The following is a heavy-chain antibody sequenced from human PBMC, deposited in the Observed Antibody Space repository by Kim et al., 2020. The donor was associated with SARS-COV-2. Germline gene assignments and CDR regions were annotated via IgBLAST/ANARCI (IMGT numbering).Heavy chain of an antibody. CDR3: ARDRVDIVVVPAAETYYYYYGMDV. CDR2: INSDGSST. J-gene: IGHJ6*02. Sequence: GGSLRLSCAASGFTFSSYWMHWVRQAPGKGLVWVSRINSDGSSTSYADSVKGRFTISRDNAKNTLYLQMNSLRAEDTAVYYCARDRVDIVVVPAAETYYYYYGMDVWGQGTTVTVSS. D-gene: IGHD2-2*03. CDR1: GFTFSSYW. V-gene: IGHV3-74*01.